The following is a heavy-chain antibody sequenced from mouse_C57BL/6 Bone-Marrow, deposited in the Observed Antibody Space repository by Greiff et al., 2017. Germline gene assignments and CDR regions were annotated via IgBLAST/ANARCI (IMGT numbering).Heavy chain of an antibody. CDR1: GFTFSDYG. Sequence: EVQLVESGGGLVKPGGSLKLSCAASGFTFSDYGMHWVRQAPEKGLAWVAYISSGSSTIYYADTVKGRFTISRDNAKNTLFLQMTSLRSEDTAMYYCARPGSSYWYFDVWGTGTTVTVSS. V-gene: IGHV5-17*01. J-gene: IGHJ1*03. CDR3: ARPGSSYWYFDV. CDR2: ISSGSSTI. D-gene: IGHD1-1*01.